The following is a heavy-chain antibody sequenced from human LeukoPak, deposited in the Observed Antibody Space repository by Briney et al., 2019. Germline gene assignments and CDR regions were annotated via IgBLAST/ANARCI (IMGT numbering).Heavy chain of an antibody. CDR1: TFTFSSYN. D-gene: IGHD5-24*01. J-gene: IGHJ3*02. V-gene: IGHV3-21*01. CDR2: ISSSSSYI. Sequence: GGSLRLSCAASTFTFSSYNMNWVRQAPGKGLEWVSSISSSSSYIYYADSVKGRFTISRDNAKNSLYLQMNSLRAEDTAVYYCARERITLALDAFDIWGQGTMVTVSS. CDR3: ARERITLALDAFDI.